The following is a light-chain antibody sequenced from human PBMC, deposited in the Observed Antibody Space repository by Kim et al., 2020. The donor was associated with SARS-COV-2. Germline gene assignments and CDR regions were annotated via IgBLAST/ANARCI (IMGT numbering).Light chain of an antibody. V-gene: IGKV1-27*01. Sequence: GDRVTITCRASQGISNSLAWFQQKPGKVPKLLIYAASTLQSGVPSRFSGSGSGTDFTLTISSLQPEDVATYYCQNYNSPPWTFGQGTKVDIK. J-gene: IGKJ1*01. CDR2: AAS. CDR1: QGISNS. CDR3: QNYNSPPWT.